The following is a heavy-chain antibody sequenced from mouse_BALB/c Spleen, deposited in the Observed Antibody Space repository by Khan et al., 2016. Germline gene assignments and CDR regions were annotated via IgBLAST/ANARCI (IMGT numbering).Heavy chain of an antibody. CDR2: IYPVNVNS. Sequence: QIQLVQSGPELVKPGASVRISCKASGYTFTSYYIHWVNQRPGQGLEWIGWIYPVNVNSKYNEKFKGKATLTADKSSSTAFMQLSSLTSEDSAVYFCARSDLRGAMDYWGQGTSVTVSS. CDR1: GYTFTSYY. CDR3: ARSDLRGAMDY. D-gene: IGHD1-1*01. V-gene: IGHV1S56*01. J-gene: IGHJ4*01.